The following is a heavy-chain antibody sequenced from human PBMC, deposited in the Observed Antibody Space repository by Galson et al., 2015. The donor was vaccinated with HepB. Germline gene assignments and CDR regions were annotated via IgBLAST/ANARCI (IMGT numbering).Heavy chain of an antibody. V-gene: IGHV5-51*03. CDR2: IYPDVSDI. CDR1: GFRFTTYW. CDR3: ASLSKDWYFDL. D-gene: IGHD2-2*01. J-gene: IGHJ2*01. Sequence: QSGAEVKKPGESLKISCQGSGFRFTTYWIGWVRQMPGKGLELMGIIYPDVSDIKYTPSFQGQVSISADRSISTVYLQWSSLKASDTAIYYCASLSKDWYFDLWGRGTLVTVSS.